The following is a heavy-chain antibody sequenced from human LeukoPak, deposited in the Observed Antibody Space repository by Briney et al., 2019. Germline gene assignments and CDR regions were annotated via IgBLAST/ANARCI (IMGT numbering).Heavy chain of an antibody. D-gene: IGHD5-24*01. Sequence: ASVKVSCKASGYTFTGYYMHWVRQAPGQRLEWMGWINPNSGGTNYAQKFQGRVTMTRDTSISTAYMELSRLRSDDTAVYYCARDLRGDGYNSPFDYWGQGTLVTVSS. CDR3: ARDLRGDGYNSPFDY. J-gene: IGHJ4*02. CDR1: GYTFTGYY. V-gene: IGHV1-2*02. CDR2: INPNSGGT.